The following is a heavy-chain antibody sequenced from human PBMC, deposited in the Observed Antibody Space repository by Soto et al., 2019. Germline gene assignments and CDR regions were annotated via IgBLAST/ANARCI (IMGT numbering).Heavy chain of an antibody. CDR2: INQDGSEK. V-gene: IGHV3-7*03. D-gene: IGHD3-3*01. CDR1: GFTFSTSW. CDR3: VRATGVVSIGHLHLDN. Sequence: EVQLVESGGGLVQPGGSLRLSCAASGFTFSTSWMSWVRQAPGKGLEWVANINQDGSEKYYVDSVKGRFIMSRDNAKNSLYLQMNSLRDEDTALYYCVRATGVVSIGHLHLDNWGQGTLVSVSS. J-gene: IGHJ4*02.